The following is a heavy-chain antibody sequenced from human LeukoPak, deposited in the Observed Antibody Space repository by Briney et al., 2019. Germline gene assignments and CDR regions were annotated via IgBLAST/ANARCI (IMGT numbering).Heavy chain of an antibody. D-gene: IGHD5-24*01. CDR1: GFTFSSYS. CDR3: AKGKINHDGAFDA. Sequence: QTGGSLRLSCAASGFTFSSYSMSWVRQAPGKGLEWVSGISDSGGSTYYADSVKGRFTISRDNSKKQLFLQVDSLRVEDTAVYYCAKGKINHDGAFDAWGQGTRVTVSS. V-gene: IGHV3-23*01. CDR2: ISDSGGST. J-gene: IGHJ3*01.